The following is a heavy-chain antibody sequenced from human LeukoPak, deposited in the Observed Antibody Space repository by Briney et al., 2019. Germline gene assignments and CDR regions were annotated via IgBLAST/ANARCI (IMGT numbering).Heavy chain of an antibody. CDR2: ISSTGGNT. D-gene: IGHD3-10*01. Sequence: GGSLRLSCAASGFTFSTYAMSWVRQSPGQGLEWFSAISSTGGNTYYADSVRGRFTMSRDNSKNTLYLRMNSLRAEDTAVYYCAKDYVSGNGIWYFDIWGRGTLVTVSS. J-gene: IGHJ2*01. CDR1: GFTFSTYA. V-gene: IGHV3-23*01. CDR3: AKDYVSGNGIWYFDI.